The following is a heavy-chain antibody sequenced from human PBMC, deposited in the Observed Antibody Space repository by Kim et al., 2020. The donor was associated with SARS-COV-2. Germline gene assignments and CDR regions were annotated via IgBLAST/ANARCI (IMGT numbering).Heavy chain of an antibody. Sequence: FQGRVTMTRNTSISTAYMELSSLRSEDTAVYYCARSVSGYYDSSALAFDIWGQGTMVTVSS. J-gene: IGHJ3*02. V-gene: IGHV1-8*01. D-gene: IGHD3-22*01. CDR3: ARSVSGYYDSSALAFDI.